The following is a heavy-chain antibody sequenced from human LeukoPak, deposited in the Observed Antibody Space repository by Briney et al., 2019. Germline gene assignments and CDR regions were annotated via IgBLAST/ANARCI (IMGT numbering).Heavy chain of an antibody. Sequence: GASVKVSCKASGYTFTDYCIHWVRQAPGQGLEWMGWINPNSGGTNYAQKFQGRVTMTRDTSISTAYMELSRLRSDDTAVYYCASEWLYGDYGTFNYWGQGTLVTVSS. CDR1: GYTFTDYC. CDR3: ASEWLYGDYGTFNY. V-gene: IGHV1-2*02. D-gene: IGHD4-17*01. CDR2: INPNSGGT. J-gene: IGHJ4*02.